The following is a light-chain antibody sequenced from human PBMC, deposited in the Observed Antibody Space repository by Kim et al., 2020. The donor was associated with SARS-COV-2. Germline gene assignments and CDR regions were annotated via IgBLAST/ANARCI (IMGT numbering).Light chain of an antibody. CDR2: RNN. V-gene: IGLV1-47*01. Sequence: PAEVVTFSCSGSRSNIGSNYVYWYQQLPGTAPKLLIYRNNQRPSGVPDRFSGSKSGTSASLAISGLRSEDEADYYCAAWDDSLSVVFGGGTQLTVL. CDR1: RSNIGSNY. CDR3: AAWDDSLSVV. J-gene: IGLJ2*01.